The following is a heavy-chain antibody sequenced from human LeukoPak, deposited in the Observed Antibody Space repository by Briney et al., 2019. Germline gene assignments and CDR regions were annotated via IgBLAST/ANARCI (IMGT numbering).Heavy chain of an antibody. CDR1: GYXFTGNY. J-gene: IGHJ4*02. D-gene: IGHD6-19*01. Sequence: ASVKVSCKASGYXFTGNYIHWVRQAPGQGLEWLGWINPNSGGTTYAQEFQGRVTMTGDTSISTAYMELSSLRSDDTAVYYCARAQGSGWSASDYWGQGTLVTVSS. CDR3: ARAQGSGWSASDY. V-gene: IGHV1-2*02. CDR2: INPNSGGT.